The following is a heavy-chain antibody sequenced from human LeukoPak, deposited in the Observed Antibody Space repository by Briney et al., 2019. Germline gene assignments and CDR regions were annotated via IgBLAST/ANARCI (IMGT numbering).Heavy chain of an antibody. CDR3: ARSPYASSNNWFDP. CDR2: INHSGST. D-gene: IGHD6-19*01. CDR1: GGSFSGYY. J-gene: IGHJ5*02. Sequence: SETLSLTCAVYGGSFSGYYWSWIRQPPGKGLEWIGEINHSGSTNHDPSLKSRVTISVDTSKNQFSLKLSSVTAADTAVYYCARSPYASSNNWFDPWGQGTLVTVSS. V-gene: IGHV4-34*01.